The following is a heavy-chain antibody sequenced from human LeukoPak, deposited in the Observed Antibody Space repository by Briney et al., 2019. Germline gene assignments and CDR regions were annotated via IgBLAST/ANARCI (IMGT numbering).Heavy chain of an antibody. CDR1: GFTFSNYA. J-gene: IGHJ4*02. Sequence: GGSLRLSCAASGFTFSNYAMSWVRQAPGKGLEWVSAISGSGGSTYYADSVKGRFTISRDNSKNTLYLQMNSLRAEDTAVYYCARKASSGWQHPIDYWGQGTLVTVSS. V-gene: IGHV3-23*01. D-gene: IGHD6-19*01. CDR3: ARKASSGWQHPIDY. CDR2: ISGSGGST.